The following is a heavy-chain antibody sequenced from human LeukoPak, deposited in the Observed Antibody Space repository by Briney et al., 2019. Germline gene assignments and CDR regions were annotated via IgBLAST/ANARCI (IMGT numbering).Heavy chain of an antibody. CDR2: INHSGST. Sequence: PSETLSLTCAVYGGSFSGYYWSWIRQPPGKGLEWIGEINHSGSTNYNPSLKSRVTISVDTSKNQFSLKLSSVTAVDTAVYYCARSRGGSYNNYYYYMDVWGKGTTVTVSS. CDR1: GGSFSGYY. J-gene: IGHJ6*03. D-gene: IGHD1-26*01. V-gene: IGHV4-34*01. CDR3: ARSRGGSYNNYYYYMDV.